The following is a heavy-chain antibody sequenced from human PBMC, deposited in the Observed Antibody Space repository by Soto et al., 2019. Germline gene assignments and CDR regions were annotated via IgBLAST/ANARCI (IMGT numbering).Heavy chain of an antibody. CDR2: IIPIFGTA. CDR3: AAPRVTMARGVMSYYYYGMDV. V-gene: IGHV1-69*13. J-gene: IGHJ6*02. Sequence: ASVKVSCKASGGTFSSYAISWVRQAPGQGLEWMGGIIPIFGTANYAQKFQGRVTITADESTSTAYMELSSLRSEDTAVYYCAAPRVTMARGVMSYYYYGMDVWGQGTTVTVSS. D-gene: IGHD3-10*01. CDR1: GGTFSSYA.